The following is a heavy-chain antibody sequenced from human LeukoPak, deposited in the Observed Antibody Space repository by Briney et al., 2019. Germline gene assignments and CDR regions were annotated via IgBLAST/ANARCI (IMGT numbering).Heavy chain of an antibody. CDR2: MNPNSGNT. CDR3: ARGFTMFSKSYFQH. D-gene: IGHD3-10*02. CDR1: GYTFTNYD. Sequence: ASVKVSCKASGYTFTNYDIKWVRQATGQGLEWMGWMNPNSGNTGYAQNFQGRVTMTRNTSISTAYMELSSLRSEDTAVYYCARGFTMFSKSYFQHWGQGTLVTVSS. V-gene: IGHV1-8*01. J-gene: IGHJ1*01.